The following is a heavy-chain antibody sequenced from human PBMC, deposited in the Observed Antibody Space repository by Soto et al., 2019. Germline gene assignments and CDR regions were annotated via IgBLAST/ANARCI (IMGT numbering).Heavy chain of an antibody. Sequence: QGQLVESGGGVVPPGRSLRLSCVASGFDFKTYGMHWVRQAPGKGLEWVAVIGFDGTNIHYSDSVRGRFSISRDNSENTVSLQMNSLRVEDTALYYCVRTACVINNCSYRGVRWGQGTLVTV. CDR2: IGFDGTNI. D-gene: IGHD1-20*01. V-gene: IGHV3-33*01. J-gene: IGHJ4*02. CDR1: GFDFKTYG. CDR3: VRTACVINNCSYRGVR.